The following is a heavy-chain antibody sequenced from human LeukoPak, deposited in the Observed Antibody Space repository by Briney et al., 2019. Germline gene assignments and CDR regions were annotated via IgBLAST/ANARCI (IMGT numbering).Heavy chain of an antibody. CDR1: GYTFTGYY. CDR3: ARAKRTTVTTVDY. Sequence: GASVKVSCKASGYTFTGYYMHWVRQAPGQGLEWMGWINPNSGGTNYAQKFQGRVTTTRDTSISTAYMELSRLRSDDTAVYYCARAKRTTVTTVDYWGQGTLVTVSS. D-gene: IGHD4-11*01. V-gene: IGHV1-2*02. CDR2: INPNSGGT. J-gene: IGHJ4*02.